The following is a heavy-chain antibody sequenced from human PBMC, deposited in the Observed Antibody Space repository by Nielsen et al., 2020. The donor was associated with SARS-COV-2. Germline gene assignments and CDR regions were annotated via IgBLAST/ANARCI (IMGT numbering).Heavy chain of an antibody. Sequence: GSLRLSCTVSGGSISSYYWSWIRQPPGKGLEWIGYIYYSGSTNYNPSLKSRVTISVDTSKNQFSLKLSSVTAADTAVYYCAKGVVVIQHWGQGTLVTVSS. CDR2: IYYSGST. CDR1: GGSISSYY. D-gene: IGHD2-21*01. CDR3: AKGVVVIQH. V-gene: IGHV4-59*08. J-gene: IGHJ1*01.